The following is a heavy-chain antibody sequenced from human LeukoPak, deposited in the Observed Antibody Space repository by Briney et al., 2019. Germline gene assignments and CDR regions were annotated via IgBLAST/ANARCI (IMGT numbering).Heavy chain of an antibody. CDR1: GFTVSSNY. J-gene: IGHJ4*02. Sequence: PGGSLRLSCAASGFTVSSNYMSWVRQAPGKGLEWVSVIYSGGSTYYADSVKGRFTISRDNSKNTLYLQMNSLRAEDTAVYYCARGRPTVTTYYCDYWGQGTLVTVSS. CDR3: ARGRPTVTTYYCDY. D-gene: IGHD4-17*01. V-gene: IGHV3-53*01. CDR2: IYSGGST.